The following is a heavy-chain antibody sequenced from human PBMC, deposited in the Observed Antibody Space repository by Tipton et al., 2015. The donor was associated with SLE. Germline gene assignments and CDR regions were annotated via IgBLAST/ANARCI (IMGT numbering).Heavy chain of an antibody. V-gene: IGHV3-21*04. D-gene: IGHD6-6*01. CDR2: ISSGGSHR. Sequence: GSLRLSCVPSGFTFSNFGMNWVRQAPGNGLEWVSSISSGGSHRYYADSVKGRFTISRDNAKNSVYLQMNSLRADDTAVYYCARHTRYYYGMDVWGQGTTVTVSS. CDR1: GFTFSNFG. CDR3: ARHTRYYYGMDV. J-gene: IGHJ6*02.